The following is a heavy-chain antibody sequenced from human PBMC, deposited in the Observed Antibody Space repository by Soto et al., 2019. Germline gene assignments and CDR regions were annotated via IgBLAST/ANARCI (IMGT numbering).Heavy chain of an antibody. V-gene: IGHV3-21*01. Sequence: GGSLRLSCAASGFTFSSYSMNWVRQAPGKGLEWVSSISSSSSYIYYADSVKGRFTISRENAKNSLYLQMNSLGAEDTAVYYCARVVVVAATPAGWFDPWGQGTLVTVSS. CDR2: ISSSSSYI. CDR1: GFTFSSYS. J-gene: IGHJ5*02. D-gene: IGHD2-15*01. CDR3: ARVVVVAATPAGWFDP.